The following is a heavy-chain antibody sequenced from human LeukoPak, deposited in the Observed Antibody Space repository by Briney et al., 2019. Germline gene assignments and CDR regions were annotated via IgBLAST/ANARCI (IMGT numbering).Heavy chain of an antibody. CDR2: IYHSGST. V-gene: IGHV4-30-2*01. Sequence: SQTLSLTCAVSGGSISSGGYSWSWIRQPPGKGLEWIGYIYHSGSTYYNPSLKSRVTISVDRSKNQFSLKLSSVTAADTAVYYCARVSSLYGSGSYSPSFDYWGQETLVTVSS. CDR3: ARVSSLYGSGSYSPSFDY. D-gene: IGHD3-10*01. J-gene: IGHJ4*02. CDR1: GGSISSGGYS.